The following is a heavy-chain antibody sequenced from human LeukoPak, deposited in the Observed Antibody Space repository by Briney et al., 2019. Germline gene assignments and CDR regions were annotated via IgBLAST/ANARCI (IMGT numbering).Heavy chain of an antibody. CDR2: FDPEDGET. Sequence: ASVKVSCKVSGYTLTELSVHWVRQAPGKGLEWMGGFDPEDGETIYAQKFQGRVTMTEDTSTDTAYMERSSLRSEDTAVYYCATDLTYYFDYWGQGTLVAVSS. D-gene: IGHD3-9*01. CDR1: GYTLTELS. CDR3: ATDLTYYFDY. V-gene: IGHV1-24*01. J-gene: IGHJ4*02.